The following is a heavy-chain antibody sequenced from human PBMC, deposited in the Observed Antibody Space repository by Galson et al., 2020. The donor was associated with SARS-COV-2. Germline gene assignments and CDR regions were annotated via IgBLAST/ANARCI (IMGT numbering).Heavy chain of an antibody. CDR3: ARPNVDTLMEYYFDY. CDR1: GYTFTSNW. J-gene: IGHJ4*02. Sequence: GESLKISCKTSGYTFTSNWIGWVRQMPGKGLEWMGFIYPGDSDIRYSPSFQGQVTISADKSISTAFLQWSSLKASDTAIYYCARPNVDTLMEYYFDYWGQGTLVTVSS. D-gene: IGHD5-18*01. V-gene: IGHV5-51*01. CDR2: IYPGDSDI.